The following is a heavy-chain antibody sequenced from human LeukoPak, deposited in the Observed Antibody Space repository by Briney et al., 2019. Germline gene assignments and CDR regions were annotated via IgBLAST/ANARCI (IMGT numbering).Heavy chain of an antibody. V-gene: IGHV4-59*01. J-gene: IGHJ2*01. Sequence: PSETLSLTCTVSGGSISSYYWSWIRQPPGKGLEWIGYIYYSGSTNYNPSLKSRVTISVDTSKNQFSLKLSSVTAADTAVYCCARDRPGYCSGGSCYGWYFDLWGRGTLVTVSS. CDR1: GGSISSYY. CDR3: ARDRPGYCSGGSCYGWYFDL. CDR2: IYYSGST. D-gene: IGHD2-15*01.